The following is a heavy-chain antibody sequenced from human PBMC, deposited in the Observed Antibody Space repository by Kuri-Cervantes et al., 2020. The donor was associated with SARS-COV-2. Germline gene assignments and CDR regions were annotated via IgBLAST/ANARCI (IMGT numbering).Heavy chain of an antibody. D-gene: IGHD2-2*01. V-gene: IGHV3-30-3*01. Sequence: GESLKISCAASGFTFSSYAMHWVRQAPGKGLEWVTVISYDGNNKYYADSVKGRFTISRDNAKNSLYLQMNSLRAEDTAVYYCARSTYGYCSSTSCSPGGAFDIWGQGTMVTVSS. CDR1: GFTFSSYA. CDR2: ISYDGNNK. J-gene: IGHJ3*02. CDR3: ARSTYGYCSSTSCSPGGAFDI.